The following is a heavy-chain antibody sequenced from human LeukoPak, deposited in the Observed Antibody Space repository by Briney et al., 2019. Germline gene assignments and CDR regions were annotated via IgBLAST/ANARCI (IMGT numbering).Heavy chain of an antibody. CDR2: IDPNSGGT. J-gene: IGHJ4*02. CDR1: GYTFTGYY. V-gene: IGHV1-2*02. CDR3: ARVDDIAAAVIY. Sequence: ASVKVSCKASGYTFTGYYMHWVRQAPGQGLEWMGWIDPNSGGTNYAQKFQGRVTMTRDTSISTAYMELSRLRSDDPAVYYCARVDDIAAAVIYWGQGTLVTVSS. D-gene: IGHD6-13*01.